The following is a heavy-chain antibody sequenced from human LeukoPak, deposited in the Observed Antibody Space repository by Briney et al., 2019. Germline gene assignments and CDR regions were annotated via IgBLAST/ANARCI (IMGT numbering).Heavy chain of an antibody. J-gene: IGHJ3*02. Sequence: SETLSLTCAVYGGSFSGYYWSWIRQPPGKGLEWIGEINHSGSTNYNPSLMSRVTISVDTSKNQFSLKLSSVTAADTAVYYCARANGETTMIDAFDIWGQGTMVTVSS. D-gene: IGHD3-22*01. V-gene: IGHV4-34*01. CDR3: ARANGETTMIDAFDI. CDR1: GGSFSGYY. CDR2: INHSGST.